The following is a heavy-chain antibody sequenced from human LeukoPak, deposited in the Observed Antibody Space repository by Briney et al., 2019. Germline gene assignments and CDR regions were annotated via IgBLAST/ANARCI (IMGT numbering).Heavy chain of an antibody. CDR3: TTDAPRTRPRKQELPFDY. V-gene: IGHV3-15*01. CDR1: GFTFSNAW. D-gene: IGHD1-26*01. CDR2: IKSKTDGGTT. J-gene: IGHJ4*02. Sequence: RGSLRLSCAASGFTFSNAWMSWVRQAPGKGLEWVGRIKSKTDGGTTDYAAPVKGRFTISRDDSKNTLYLQMNSLKTEDTAVYYCTTDAPRTRPRKQELPFDYWGQGTLVTVSS.